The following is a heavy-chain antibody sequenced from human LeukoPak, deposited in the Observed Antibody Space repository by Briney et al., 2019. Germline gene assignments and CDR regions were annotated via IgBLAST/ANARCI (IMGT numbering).Heavy chain of an antibody. CDR1: GGSISSYY. J-gene: IGHJ4*02. D-gene: IGHD6-19*01. CDR2: IYYSGST. V-gene: IGHV4-59*01. Sequence: SETLSLTCTGSGGSISSYYRSWIRQPPGKGLEWIGYIYYSGSTNYNPSLKSRVTISVDTSKNQFSLKLSSVTAADTAVYYCARGGSSGWYNPLDYWGQGTLVTVSS. CDR3: ARGGSSGWYNPLDY.